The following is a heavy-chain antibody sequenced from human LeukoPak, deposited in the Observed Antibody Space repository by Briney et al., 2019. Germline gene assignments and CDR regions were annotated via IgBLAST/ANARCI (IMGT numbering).Heavy chain of an antibody. D-gene: IGHD6-25*01. V-gene: IGHV4-4*07. Sequence: PSETLSLTCTVSGGSISTYYWSWIRHAAGKGLEWIGRINSSGSSNYNASLRSRVTMSVDTSKNQFSLNLSSVTAADTAVYYCAREGGGPRWLDPWGQGTLVTVSS. J-gene: IGHJ5*02. CDR3: AREGGGPRWLDP. CDR1: GGSISTYY. CDR2: INSSGSS.